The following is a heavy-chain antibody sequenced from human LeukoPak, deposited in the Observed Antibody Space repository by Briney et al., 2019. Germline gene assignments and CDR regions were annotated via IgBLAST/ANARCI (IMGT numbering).Heavy chain of an antibody. CDR3: ARGYSSSWSDAFDI. CDR1: GFTFSSYE. J-gene: IGHJ3*02. V-gene: IGHV3-48*03. Sequence: QPGGSLRLSCAASGFTFSSYEMNWARQAPGKGLEWVSYISSSGSTIYYADSVKGRFTISRDNAKNSLYLQMNSLRAEDTAVYYCARGYSSSWSDAFDIWGQGTMVTVSS. D-gene: IGHD6-13*01. CDR2: ISSSGSTI.